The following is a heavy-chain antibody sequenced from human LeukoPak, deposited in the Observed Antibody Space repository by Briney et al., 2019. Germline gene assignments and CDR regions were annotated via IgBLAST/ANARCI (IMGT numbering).Heavy chain of an antibody. CDR1: GFTFSSYA. J-gene: IGHJ6*02. D-gene: IGHD5-12*01. CDR3: AKALHNLLPIIVATVKYYYGMDV. CDR2: ISGSGGST. V-gene: IGHV3-23*01. Sequence: GGSLRLSCAASGFTFSSYAMSWVRQAPGKGLEWVSAISGSGGSTYYADSVKCRFTISRDNSKNTLYLQMNSLRAEDTAVYYCAKALHNLLPIIVATVKYYYGMDVWGQGTTVTVSS.